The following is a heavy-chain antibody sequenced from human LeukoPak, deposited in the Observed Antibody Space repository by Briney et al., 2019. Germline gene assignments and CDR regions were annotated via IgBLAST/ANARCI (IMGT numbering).Heavy chain of an antibody. Sequence: GGSLRLSCAASGFTFSSYDMHWVRQATGKGLEWVSAISGGGGSTYYADSVKGRFTISRDNSKYTLYLQMNSLRAEDTAVYYCAKDLRYDFWSGGSDYWGQGTLVIVSS. CDR2: ISGGGGST. CDR3: AKDLRYDFWSGGSDY. V-gene: IGHV3-23*01. J-gene: IGHJ4*02. CDR1: GFTFSSYD. D-gene: IGHD3-3*01.